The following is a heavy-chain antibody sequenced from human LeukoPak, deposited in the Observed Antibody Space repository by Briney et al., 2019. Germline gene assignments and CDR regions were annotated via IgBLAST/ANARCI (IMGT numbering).Heavy chain of an antibody. D-gene: IGHD6-6*01. CDR2: IIPIFGTA. J-gene: IGHJ4*02. CDR3: ARDGEYGSSSSPYFDY. V-gene: IGHV1-69*05. CDR1: GGTFSSYA. Sequence: ASVKVSCKASGGTFSSYAISWVRQAPGQGLEWMGGIIPIFGTANYAQKFQGRVTITTDESTSTAYMELSSLRSEDTAAYYCARDGEYGSSSSPYFDYWGQGTLVIVSS.